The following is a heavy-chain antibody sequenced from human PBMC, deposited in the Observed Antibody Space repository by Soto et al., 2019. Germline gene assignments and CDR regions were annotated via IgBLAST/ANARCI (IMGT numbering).Heavy chain of an antibody. J-gene: IGHJ4*02. CDR1: GFIFSDYA. Sequence: GSLRLSCAASGFIFSDYAMSWVRQAPGKGLEWVSVISATGYSTYYADSVKGRFTISRDNSKNTVYLQMNSLRAEDTAMYYCAKGKPVDYWGQGTLVTVSS. CDR3: AKGKPVDY. CDR2: ISATGYST. V-gene: IGHV3-23*01.